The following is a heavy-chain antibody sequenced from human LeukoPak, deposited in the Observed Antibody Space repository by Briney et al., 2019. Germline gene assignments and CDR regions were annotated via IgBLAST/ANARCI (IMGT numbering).Heavy chain of an antibody. D-gene: IGHD5-18*01. V-gene: IGHV4-4*02. J-gene: IGHJ3*02. CDR3: ARGTKTWIQLRADAFDI. CDR1: GGSISSSNW. CDR2: IYHSGST. Sequence: SGTLSLTCAVSGGSISSSNWWSWVRQPPGKGLEWIGEIYHSGSTNYNPSLKSRVTISVDKSKNQFSLKLSSVTAADTAVYYCARGTKTWIQLRADAFDIWGQGTMVTVSS.